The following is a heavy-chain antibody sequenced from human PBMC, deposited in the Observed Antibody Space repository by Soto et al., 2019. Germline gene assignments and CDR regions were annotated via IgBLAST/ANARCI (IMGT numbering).Heavy chain of an antibody. Sequence: SETLSLTCAVSGGSISSGGYYWSWIRQHPGKGLEWIGYIYYSGSTYYNPSLKSRVTISVDTSKNQFSLKLSSVTAADTAVYYCARTIVVVPAGISYFDYWGQGTLVTVSS. D-gene: IGHD2-2*01. CDR2: IYYSGST. J-gene: IGHJ4*02. CDR1: GGSISSGGYY. CDR3: ARTIVVVPAGISYFDY. V-gene: IGHV4-31*11.